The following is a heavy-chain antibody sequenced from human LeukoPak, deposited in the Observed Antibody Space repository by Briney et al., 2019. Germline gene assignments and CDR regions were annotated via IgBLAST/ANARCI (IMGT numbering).Heavy chain of an antibody. CDR3: ARDSANVVGAKSIFGY. CDR1: GFTFSSYS. CDR2: ISGSSSCI. Sequence: GGSLRLSCAASGFTFSSYSMNWVRQAPGKGLEWVSSISGSSSCIYYADSVKGRFTISRDNAKNSLHLQMSSLRAEDTAVYYCARDSANVVGAKSIFGYWGQGALVTVSS. D-gene: IGHD1-26*01. J-gene: IGHJ4*02. V-gene: IGHV3-21*01.